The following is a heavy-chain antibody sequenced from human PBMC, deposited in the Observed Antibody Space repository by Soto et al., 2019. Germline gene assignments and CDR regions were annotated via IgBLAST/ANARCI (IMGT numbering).Heavy chain of an antibody. Sequence: EVQLAESGGALVQPGRSLRLSCVASGFTFDDYAIHWVRQTPGKGLEWVSGLTWNGEVIGYADSVKGRFTISRDNAKNSLYLEMNRLRPEDTALYYCVKDSESSGYLTHLDYWGQGTLVTVSS. CDR3: VKDSESSGYLTHLDY. CDR1: GFTFDDYA. D-gene: IGHD3-22*01. V-gene: IGHV3-9*01. CDR2: LTWNGEVI. J-gene: IGHJ4*02.